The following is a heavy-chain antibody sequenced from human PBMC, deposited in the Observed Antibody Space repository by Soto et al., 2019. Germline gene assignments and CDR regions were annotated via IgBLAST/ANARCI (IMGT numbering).Heavy chain of an antibody. D-gene: IGHD2-15*01. CDR2: INYRGST. J-gene: IGHJ4*02. Sequence: QVQLQESGPGLVRPSQTLSLTCTVSGGSINSGDSYWNWIRQHPEKGLEWIGYINYRGSTFYNPSIKSRIIISVDTSKNQFSLSLSSVTAADTAVYYCARDAPGVAPDWGQGTLVTVSS. V-gene: IGHV4-31*03. CDR3: ARDAPGVAPD. CDR1: GGSINSGDSY.